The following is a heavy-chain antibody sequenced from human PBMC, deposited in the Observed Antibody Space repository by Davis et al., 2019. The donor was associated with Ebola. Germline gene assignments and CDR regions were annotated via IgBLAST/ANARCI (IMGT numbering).Heavy chain of an antibody. CDR3: AKDFRAVTTYLPSQ. D-gene: IGHD4-17*01. CDR1: GFTFSSYS. CDR2: ISSSSSTI. J-gene: IGHJ4*02. Sequence: GESLKISCAASGFTFSSYSMNWVRQAPGKGLEWVSYISSSSSTIYYADSVKGRFTISRDNAKNSLYLQMNSLRDEDTAVYYCAKDFRAVTTYLPSQWGQGTLVTVSS. V-gene: IGHV3-48*02.